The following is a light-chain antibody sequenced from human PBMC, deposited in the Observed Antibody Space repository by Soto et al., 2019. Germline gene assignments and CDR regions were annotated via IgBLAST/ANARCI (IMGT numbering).Light chain of an antibody. CDR1: RSFSSNN. CDR2: GAS. J-gene: IGKJ4*01. Sequence: EILLTQSPGTLSLSPGERATLSCRASRSFSSNNLAWYRQKPGQAPRLLIYGASIRATGIPDRFSGSGSGTDFTLTITRLEPEDFAVYYCQQYGSTHTFGGGTKVDIK. CDR3: QQYGSTHT. V-gene: IGKV3-20*01.